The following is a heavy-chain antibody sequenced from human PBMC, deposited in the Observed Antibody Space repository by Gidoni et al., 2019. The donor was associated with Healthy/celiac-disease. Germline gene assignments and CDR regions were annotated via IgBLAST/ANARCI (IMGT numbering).Heavy chain of an antibody. J-gene: IGHJ5*02. Sequence: AASGFTVSSNEMSWVRQAPGKGLEWVSSISGGSTYYADSRKGRFTISRDNSKNTLHLQMNSLRAEDTAVYYSPSHSGYNWNDDPECNWFDPWGQGTLVTVSS. CDR2: ISGGST. V-gene: IGHV3-66*04. CDR3: PSHSGYNWNDDPECNWFDP. D-gene: IGHD1-20*01. CDR1: GFTVSSNE.